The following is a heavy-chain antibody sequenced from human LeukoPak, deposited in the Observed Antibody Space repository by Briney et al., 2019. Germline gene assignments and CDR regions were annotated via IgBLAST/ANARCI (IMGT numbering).Heavy chain of an antibody. V-gene: IGHV3-33*01. J-gene: IGHJ4*02. CDR3: ARTLGETYYYDGSGLPTDY. D-gene: IGHD3-22*01. CDR2: IWYDGSNK. Sequence: GGSLRLSCAASGFTFSSYGMHWVLQAPGKGLEWVAVIWYDGSNKYYADSVKGRFTISRDNSKNTLYLQMNSLRAEDTAVYYCARTLGETYYYDGSGLPTDYWGQGTLVTVSS. CDR1: GFTFSSYG.